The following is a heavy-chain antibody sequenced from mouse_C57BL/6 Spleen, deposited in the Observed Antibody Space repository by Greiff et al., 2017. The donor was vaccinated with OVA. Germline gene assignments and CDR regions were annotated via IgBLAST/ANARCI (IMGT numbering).Heavy chain of an antibody. J-gene: IGHJ2*01. CDR3: AKDGTVVATPYFDY. V-gene: IGHV1-64*01. CDR2: IHPNSGST. D-gene: IGHD1-1*01. Sequence: QVQLQQPGAELVKPGASVKLSCKASGYTFTSYWMHWVKQRPGQGLEWIGMIHPNSGSTNYNEKFKSKATLTVDKSSSTAYMQLSSLTSEDSAVYYCAKDGTVVATPYFDYWGQGTTLTVSS. CDR1: GYTFTSYW.